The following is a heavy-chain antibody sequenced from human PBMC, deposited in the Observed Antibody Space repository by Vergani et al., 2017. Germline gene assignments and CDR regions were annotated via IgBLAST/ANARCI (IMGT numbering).Heavy chain of an antibody. V-gene: IGHV4-4*03. CDR2: IYHSGST. CDR1: GGSISSSNW. J-gene: IGHJ5*02. Sequence: QVQLPESGPGLVKPPGTLSLTCAVSGGSISSSNWWSWVRQPPGKGLEWIGEIYHSGSTNCNPSLKSRVTISVDKSKSQFSLKLSSVTAADTAVYYCTRHWAVVAANNWFDPWGQGTLVTVSS. CDR3: TRHWAVVAANNWFDP. D-gene: IGHD2-15*01.